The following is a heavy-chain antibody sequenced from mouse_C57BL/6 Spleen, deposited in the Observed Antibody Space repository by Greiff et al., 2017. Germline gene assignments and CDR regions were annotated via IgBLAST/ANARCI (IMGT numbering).Heavy chain of an antibody. V-gene: IGHV1-52*01. D-gene: IGHD2-4*01. CDR1: GYTFTSYW. CDR2: IDPSDSET. J-gene: IGHJ1*03. CDR3: ARVDYDRYFDV. Sequence: QVQLQQPWAELVRPGSSVKLSCKASGYTFTSYWMHWVKQRPMQGLEWIGNIDPSDSETHYNQKFKDKATLTVDKSSSTAYMQLSSLTSEDSAVYYCARVDYDRYFDVWGTGTTVTVSS.